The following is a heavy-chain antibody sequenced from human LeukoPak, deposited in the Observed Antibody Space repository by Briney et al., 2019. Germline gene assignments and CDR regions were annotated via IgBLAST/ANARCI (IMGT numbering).Heavy chain of an antibody. Sequence: GGSLRLSCAASGFTFSGSAIHWVRQSSGKGLEWVGQIDKKDKGYATATAYAASVKGRFTISRDDSINTAYLQMKSLKTEDTALYYCTRDSGTYNWLDPWGQGTLVTVSS. CDR2: IDKKDKGYATAT. CDR1: GFTFSGSA. D-gene: IGHD1-26*01. V-gene: IGHV3-73*01. CDR3: TRDSGTYNWLDP. J-gene: IGHJ5*02.